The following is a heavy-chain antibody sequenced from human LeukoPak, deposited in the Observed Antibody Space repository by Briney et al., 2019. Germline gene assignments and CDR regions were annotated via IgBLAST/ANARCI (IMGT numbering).Heavy chain of an antibody. D-gene: IGHD3-9*01. CDR3: ARDGNTYYDILTGLGTWFDP. V-gene: IGHV3-30-3*01. CDR1: GFTFSSYA. Sequence: GGSLRLSCAASGFTFSSYAMHWVRQAPGKGLEWVAVISYDGSNKYYADSVKGRFTISRDNSKNSLYLQMNSLRAEDTAVYYCARDGNTYYDILTGLGTWFDPWGQGTLVTVSS. CDR2: ISYDGSNK. J-gene: IGHJ5*02.